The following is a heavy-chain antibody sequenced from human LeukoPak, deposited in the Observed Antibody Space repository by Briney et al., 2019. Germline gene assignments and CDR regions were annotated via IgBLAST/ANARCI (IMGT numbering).Heavy chain of an antibody. CDR1: GGTFISYA. V-gene: IGHV1-69*13. CDR2: IIPIFGTA. CDR3: ARDSSWHEYNWFDP. Sequence: GASVNVSCKASGGTFISYAISWVRQAPGQGLEWMGGIIPIFGTANYVQKFQGRVTSNPDESTSTAYMELSILGSEDTAVYYCARDSSWHEYNWFDPWGQGTLVTVSS. D-gene: IGHD6-13*01. J-gene: IGHJ5*02.